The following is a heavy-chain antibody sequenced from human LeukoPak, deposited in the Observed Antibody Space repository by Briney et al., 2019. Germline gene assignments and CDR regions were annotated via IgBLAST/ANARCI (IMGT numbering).Heavy chain of an antibody. CDR2: ISGSGGST. V-gene: IGHV3-23*01. CDR3: AKNSRYYDFWSGYAYMDV. Sequence: PGGSLRLSCAGSGFTFSSYAMSWVRQAPGKGLEWVSAISGSGGSTYYADSVKGRFTISRDNSKNTLYLQMNSLRAEDTAVYYCAKNSRYYDFWSGYAYMDVWGKGTTVTVSS. CDR1: GFTFSSYA. J-gene: IGHJ6*03. D-gene: IGHD3-3*01.